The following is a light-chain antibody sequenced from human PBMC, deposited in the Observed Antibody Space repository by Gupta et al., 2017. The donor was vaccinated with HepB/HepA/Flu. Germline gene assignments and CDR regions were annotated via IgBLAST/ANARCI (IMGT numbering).Light chain of an antibody. CDR3: QHYDFSIPLS. Sequence: EIVLTQSPGTLSLSPGERATLSCRASQSFTSGYLAWYQQKPGQAPRLLIYGASSRATDIPDRFSGSGSGTDFTLTISRLEPEDCAVYYCQHYDFSIPLSFGGGTKVEMK. CDR1: QSFTSGY. CDR2: GAS. V-gene: IGKV3-20*01. J-gene: IGKJ4*01.